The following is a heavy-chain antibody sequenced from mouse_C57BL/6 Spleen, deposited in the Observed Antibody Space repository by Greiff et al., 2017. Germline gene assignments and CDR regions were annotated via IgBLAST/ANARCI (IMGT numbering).Heavy chain of an antibody. CDR1: GFTFSSYA. CDR2: ISDGGSYT. CDR3: ARGGGYYYGSSYAMDY. V-gene: IGHV5-4*03. J-gene: IGHJ4*01. Sequence: EVMLVESGGGLVKPGGSLKLSCAASGFTFSSYAMSWVRQTPEKRLEWVATISDGGSYTYYPDNVKGRFTISRDNAKNNLYLQMSHLKSEDTAMYYCARGGGYYYGSSYAMDYWGQGTSVTVSS. D-gene: IGHD1-1*01.